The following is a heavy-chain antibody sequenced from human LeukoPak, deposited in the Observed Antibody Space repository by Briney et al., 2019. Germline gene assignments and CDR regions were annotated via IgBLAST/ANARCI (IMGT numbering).Heavy chain of an antibody. CDR1: GFTFSTYG. Sequence: GGSLRLSCAASGFTFSTYGMHWVRQAPGKGLEWVAFIGYDGSDKYYADSVKGRFAISRDNSKNTLNLQMNSLRAEDRALYFCAKDTRESGSGYGLLDYWGQGTLVTVSS. V-gene: IGHV3-30*02. CDR2: IGYDGSDK. J-gene: IGHJ4*02. D-gene: IGHD6-13*01. CDR3: AKDTRESGSGYGLLDY.